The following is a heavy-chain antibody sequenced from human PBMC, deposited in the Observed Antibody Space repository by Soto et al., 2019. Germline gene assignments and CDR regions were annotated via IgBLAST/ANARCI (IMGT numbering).Heavy chain of an antibody. CDR3: ATEMAPIHPRYCYYGMDV. J-gene: IGHJ6*02. CDR1: GGTFSSYA. Sequence: SVKVFCKASGGTFSSYAISWVRQAPGQGLGWMGGIIPIFGTANYAQKFQGRVTITADEYTSTAYMELSSLRSEDTAVYYWATEMAPIHPRYCYYGMDVWGQGTTVTVSS. D-gene: IGHD5-12*01. V-gene: IGHV1-69*13. CDR2: IIPIFGTA.